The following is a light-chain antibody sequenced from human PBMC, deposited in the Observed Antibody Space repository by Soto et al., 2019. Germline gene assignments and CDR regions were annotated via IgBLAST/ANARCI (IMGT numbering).Light chain of an antibody. Sequence: VLTQSPDSLSLSPGERATLSCRASQYISTKLAWYQQKPGQAPRLLFSGAFNRATDTPDRFSGSGSGTDFTLIISGVEAEDSAVYYCQQHLGRHTFGQGTKVDIK. J-gene: IGKJ1*01. CDR2: GAF. CDR1: QYISTK. V-gene: IGKV3D-11*01. CDR3: QQHLGRHT.